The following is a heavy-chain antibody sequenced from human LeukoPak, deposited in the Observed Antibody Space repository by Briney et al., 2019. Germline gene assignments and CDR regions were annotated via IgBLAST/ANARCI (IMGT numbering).Heavy chain of an antibody. CDR2: INHSGST. CDR1: GGSFSGYY. J-gene: IGHJ4*02. V-gene: IGHV4-34*01. Sequence: SETLSLTCAVYGGSFSGYYWSWIRQPPGKGLEWIGEINHSGSTNYNLSLKSRVTISVDTSKNQFSLKLSSVTAADTAVYYCARGRASCHDYWGQGTLVTVSS. CDR3: ARGRASCHDY. D-gene: IGHD2-2*01.